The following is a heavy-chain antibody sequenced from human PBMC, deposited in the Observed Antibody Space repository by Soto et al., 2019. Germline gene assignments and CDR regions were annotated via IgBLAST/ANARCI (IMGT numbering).Heavy chain of an antibody. D-gene: IGHD2-2*01. J-gene: IGHJ5*02. CDR2: ISAYNGNT. V-gene: IGHV1-18*01. CDR1: GYTFTTYG. CDR3: AREAPPDCSSTSCYAGDWFDP. Sequence: QVQLVQSGAEVKKPGASVKVSCKASGYTFTTYGFTWVRQAPGQGLEWMGWISAYNGNTNYAQKLRGRVTMTTDTSTNTAYMELRSLRSDDTAMYYCAREAPPDCSSTSCYAGDWFDPWGQGTLVTVSS.